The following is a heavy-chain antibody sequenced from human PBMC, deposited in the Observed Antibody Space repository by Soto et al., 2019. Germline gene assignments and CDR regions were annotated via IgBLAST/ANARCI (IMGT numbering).Heavy chain of an antibody. CDR2: IYYSGST. J-gene: IGHJ4*02. CDR1: GGSISSGGYS. Sequence: SETLSLTCAVSGGSISSGGYSWGWIRQPPGKGLEWIGSIYYSGSTYYNPSLKSRVTISVDTSKNQFSLKLSSVTAADTAVYYCANSYGDYVSYWGQGTLVTVS. V-gene: IGHV4-39*01. CDR3: ANSYGDYVSY. D-gene: IGHD4-17*01.